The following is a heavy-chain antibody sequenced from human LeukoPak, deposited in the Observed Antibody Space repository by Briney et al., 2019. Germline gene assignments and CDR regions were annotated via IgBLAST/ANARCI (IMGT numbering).Heavy chain of an antibody. CDR1: GGSISSDDYY. V-gene: IGHV4-30-4*01. CDR2: IYYSGSS. J-gene: IGHJ4*02. CDR3: ARYSGYSSGWTNYYFDY. Sequence: SQTLSLTCTVSGGSISSDDYYWSWIRQPPGKGLEWIGYIYYSGSSYYNPSLKSRVTISVDTSKSQFSLKLSSVTAADTAVYYCARYSGYSSGWTNYYFDYWGQGTLVTVSS. D-gene: IGHD6-19*01.